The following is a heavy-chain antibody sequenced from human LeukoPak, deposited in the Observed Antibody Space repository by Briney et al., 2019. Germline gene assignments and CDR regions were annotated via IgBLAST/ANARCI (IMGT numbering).Heavy chain of an antibody. Sequence: PGGSLRLSCAASGFTFSSNAMSWVRQAPGKGLEWVSAISGSGGSTYYADSVKGRFTISRDNSKNTLYLQMNSLRAEDTAVYYCAKDPEYYDFWSGYLDYWGQGTLVTVSS. CDR3: AKDPEYYDFWSGYLDY. CDR2: ISGSGGST. CDR1: GFTFSSNA. D-gene: IGHD3-3*01. J-gene: IGHJ4*02. V-gene: IGHV3-23*01.